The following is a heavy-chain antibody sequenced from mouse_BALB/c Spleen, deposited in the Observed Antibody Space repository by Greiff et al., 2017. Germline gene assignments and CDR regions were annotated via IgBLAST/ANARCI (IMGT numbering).Heavy chain of an antibody. CDR1: GFTFSNYW. CDR3: TNTDYYAMDY. V-gene: IGHV6-6*02. J-gene: IGHJ4*01. Sequence: EVQLVESGGGLVQPGGSMKLSCVASGFTFSNYWMNWVRQSPEKGLEWVAEIRLKSNNYATHYAESVKGRFTISRDDSKSSVYLQMNNLRAEDTGIYYCTNTDYYAMDYWGQGTSVTVSS. CDR2: IRLKSNNYAT.